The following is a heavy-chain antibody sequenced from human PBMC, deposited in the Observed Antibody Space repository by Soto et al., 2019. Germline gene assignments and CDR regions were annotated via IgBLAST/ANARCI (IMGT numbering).Heavy chain of an antibody. CDR1: GYSFTSYW. CDR3: ARPSIAAAGDYYYYYYGMDV. J-gene: IGHJ6*02. V-gene: IGHV5-10-1*01. D-gene: IGHD6-13*01. Sequence: GESLKISCKGSGYSFTSYWISWVRQMPGKGLEWMGRIDPSDSYTNYSPSFQGHVTISADKSISTAYLQWSSLKASDTAMYYCARPSIAAAGDYYYYYYGMDVWGQGTTVPVSS. CDR2: IDPSDSYT.